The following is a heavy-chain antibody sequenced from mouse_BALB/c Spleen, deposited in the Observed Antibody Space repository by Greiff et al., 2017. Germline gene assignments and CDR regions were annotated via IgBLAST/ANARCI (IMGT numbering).Heavy chain of an antibody. J-gene: IGHJ4*01. D-gene: IGHD1-1*01. CDR3: TRWNYYYGSSYYAMDY. Sequence: LQQPGSELVRPGASVKLSCKASGYTFTSYWMHWVKQRPGQGLEWIGNIYPGSGSTNYDEKFKSKATLTVDTSSCTAYMQLSSLTSEDSAVYYCTRWNYYYGSSYYAMDYWGQGTSVTVSS. CDR1: GYTFTSYW. CDR2: IYPGSGST. V-gene: IGHV1S22*01.